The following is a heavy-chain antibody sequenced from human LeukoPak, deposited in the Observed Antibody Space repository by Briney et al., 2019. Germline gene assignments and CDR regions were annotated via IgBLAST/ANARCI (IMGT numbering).Heavy chain of an antibody. J-gene: IGHJ5*02. D-gene: IGHD6-6*01. V-gene: IGHV1-69*05. CDR3: AREVAPVRFDP. CDR1: GGTFSSYA. Sequence: ASVKVSCKASGGTFSSYAISWVRQAPGQGLEWMGGITPIFGTANYAQKFQGRVTITTDESTSTAYMELSSLRSEDTAVYYCAREVAPVRFDPWGQGTLVTVSS. CDR2: ITPIFGTA.